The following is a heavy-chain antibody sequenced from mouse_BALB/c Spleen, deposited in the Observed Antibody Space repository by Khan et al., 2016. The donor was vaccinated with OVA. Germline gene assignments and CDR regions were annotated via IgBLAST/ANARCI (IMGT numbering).Heavy chain of an antibody. D-gene: IGHD2-14*01. V-gene: IGHV1-4*01. J-gene: IGHJ4*01. CDR2: INPRSGYT. Sequence: QVQLQQSGAELARPGASVKMSCEASGYTFTSNTMHWVKQRPGQGLEWIGYINPRSGYTNYNQKFKDKATLPADKSSSTAYMQLSSLTSEDSAVYYCARRTTGYAMDYWGQGTSVIVSS. CDR3: ARRTTGYAMDY. CDR1: GYTFTSNT.